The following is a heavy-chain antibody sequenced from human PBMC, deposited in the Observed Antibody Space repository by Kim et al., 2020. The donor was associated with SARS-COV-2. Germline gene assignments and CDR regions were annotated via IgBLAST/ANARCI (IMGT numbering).Heavy chain of an antibody. V-gene: IGHV4-31*02. CDR3: ARSRSGESDFDY. Sequence: NPSLTSRVTISVDTSKNQFSLKLSSVTAADTAVYYCARSRSGESDFDYWGQGTLVTVSS. J-gene: IGHJ4*02. D-gene: IGHD3-10*02.